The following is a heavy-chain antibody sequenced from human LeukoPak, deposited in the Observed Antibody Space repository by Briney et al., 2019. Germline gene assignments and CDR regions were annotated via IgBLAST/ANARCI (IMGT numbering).Heavy chain of an antibody. CDR1: GFTFGSYA. CDR2: ISGTGNRT. V-gene: IGHV3-23*01. CDR3: AKDRRARNRGVDY. Sequence: PGGSLRLSCAASGFTFGSYAMGWVRQAPGKGLEWVSAISGTGNRTYYADSVKGRFTISRDNSKNTLYLQMNSLRAEDTAVYYCAKDRRARNRGVDYWGQGTLVTVSS. J-gene: IGHJ4*02. D-gene: IGHD3-10*01.